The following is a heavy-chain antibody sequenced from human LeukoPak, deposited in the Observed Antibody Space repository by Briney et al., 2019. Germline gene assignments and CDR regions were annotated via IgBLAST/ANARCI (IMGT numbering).Heavy chain of an antibody. J-gene: IGHJ4*02. Sequence: ASVKVPCKASGYTFTGYYIHWVRQAPGQGLEWMGWINPNSGGTNYAQNFQGRVTMTRDTYITTAYMDLNRLRLDDTAVYYCAVGRRTDFDYWGQGTLVTVSS. V-gene: IGHV1-2*02. CDR1: GYTFTGYY. D-gene: IGHD1-26*01. CDR2: INPNSGGT. CDR3: AVGRRTDFDY.